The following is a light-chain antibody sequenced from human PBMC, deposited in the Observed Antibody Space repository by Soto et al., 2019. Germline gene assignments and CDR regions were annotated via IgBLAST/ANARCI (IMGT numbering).Light chain of an antibody. CDR2: EVS. Sequence: QSVLTQPPSASGSPGQSFTISCTGMSSDVGGYNYVSWYQQHPGKAPKLMIYEVSKRPSGVPDRFSGSKSGNTASLTVSGLQAEDEADYYCRSYAGANSVVFGGGTKLTVL. V-gene: IGLV2-8*01. J-gene: IGLJ2*01. CDR3: RSYAGANSVV. CDR1: SSDVGGYNY.